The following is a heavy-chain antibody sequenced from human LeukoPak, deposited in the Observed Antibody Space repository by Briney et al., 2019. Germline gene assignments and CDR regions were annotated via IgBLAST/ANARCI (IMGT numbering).Heavy chain of an antibody. V-gene: IGHV3-9*01. CDR2: ISWNSGSI. CDR1: GFTFDDYA. D-gene: IGHD3-22*01. J-gene: IGHJ5*01. CDR3: ARVRRYSQYESSGYYADS. Sequence: PGGSLRLSCAASGFTFDDYAMHWVRQAPGKGLEWVSGISWNSGSIGYADSMKGRFTISRDNSKDTLYLQMNSLKIEDTATYYCARVRRYSQYESSGYYADSWGQGTLVTVSS.